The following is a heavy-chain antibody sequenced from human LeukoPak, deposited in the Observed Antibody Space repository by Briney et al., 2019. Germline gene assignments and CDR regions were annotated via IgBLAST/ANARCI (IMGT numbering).Heavy chain of an antibody. J-gene: IGHJ4*02. CDR2: ISGSGDST. D-gene: IGHD7-27*01. V-gene: IGHV3-23*01. CDR1: GFTFSNHA. Sequence: GGSLRLSCAASGFTFSNHAMSWVRQAPGKGLEWVSTISGSGDSTYYADSVKGRFTISGDNSKNTLYLQMNSLRAEDTAVYYYARRGPNWGFFDYWGRGTLVTVSS. CDR3: ARRGPNWGFFDY.